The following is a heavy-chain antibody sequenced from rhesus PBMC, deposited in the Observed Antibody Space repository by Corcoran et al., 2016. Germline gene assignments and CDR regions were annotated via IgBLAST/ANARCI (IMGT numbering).Heavy chain of an antibody. CDR1: GDAFSSHW. CDR3: ARAAGGADGPFFDP. D-gene: IGHD6-25*01. V-gene: IGHV4-80*01. Sequence: QVQLQESGPGLVRPSETLSLTCAVSGDAFSSHWWSWIRQPPGQGLEWIGEIAGDSGSTKCNPSLKSRGTSSKDASKNQLARRLSSRTAADTAVYYCARAAGGADGPFFDPWGQGVLVTVSS. CDR2: IAGDSGST. J-gene: IGHJ4*01.